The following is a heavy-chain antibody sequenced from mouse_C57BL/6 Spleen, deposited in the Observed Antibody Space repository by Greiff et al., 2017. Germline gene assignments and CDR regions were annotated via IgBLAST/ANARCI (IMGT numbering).Heavy chain of an antibody. Sequence: QVQLQQSGAELVKPGASVKISCKASGYAFSSYWMNWVKQRPGKGLEWIGQIYPGDGDTNYNGKFKGKATLTADKSSSTAYMQLSSLTSEDSAVYFCARGTGRRGYFDYWGQGTTLTVSS. J-gene: IGHJ2*01. V-gene: IGHV1-80*01. D-gene: IGHD4-1*01. CDR3: ARGTGRRGYFDY. CDR2: IYPGDGDT. CDR1: GYAFSSYW.